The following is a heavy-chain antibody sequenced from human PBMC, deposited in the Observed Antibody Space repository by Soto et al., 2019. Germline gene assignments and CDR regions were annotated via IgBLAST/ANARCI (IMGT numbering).Heavy chain of an antibody. CDR2: TYYRSKWHN. J-gene: IGHJ5*02. CDR3: ARIVGGAHDH. Sequence: PSQTLSLTCAISGDSVASNSAAWNWIRQSPSRGLEWLGRTYYRSKWHNDYALSVKSRININPDTSKNQFSLHLKSATPEDTAIYYCARIVGGAHDHWGLGTLVTVSS. CDR1: GDSVASNSAA. V-gene: IGHV6-1*01. D-gene: IGHD3-16*01.